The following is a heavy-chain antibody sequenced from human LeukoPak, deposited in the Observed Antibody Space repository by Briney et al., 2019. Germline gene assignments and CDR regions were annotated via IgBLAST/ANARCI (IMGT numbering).Heavy chain of an antibody. V-gene: IGHV3-23*01. CDR1: GFTFTSYA. Sequence: QSGGSLRLSCAASGFTFTSYAMSWVRQAPRKGLEWVSVISGSGDSTYYADSVKGRFTISRDNSKNTLFLQMNSLRAEDTAVYYCAKETLHGFDYWGQGTLVTVSS. J-gene: IGHJ4*02. CDR2: ISGSGDST. D-gene: IGHD3-10*01. CDR3: AKETLHGFDY.